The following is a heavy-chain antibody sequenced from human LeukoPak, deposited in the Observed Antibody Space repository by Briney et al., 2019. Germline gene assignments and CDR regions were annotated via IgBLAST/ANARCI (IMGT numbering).Heavy chain of an antibody. Sequence: PSETLSLTCTVSGGSISSYYWSWIRQPPGKGLEWIGYIYYSGSTNYNPSLKSRVTISVDTSKNQFSLKLSSVTAADTAVYYCARLRYYGGSAAFGIWGQGTMVTVSS. CDR2: IYYSGST. D-gene: IGHD3-10*01. CDR1: GGSISSYY. CDR3: ARLRYYGGSAAFGI. J-gene: IGHJ3*02. V-gene: IGHV4-59*08.